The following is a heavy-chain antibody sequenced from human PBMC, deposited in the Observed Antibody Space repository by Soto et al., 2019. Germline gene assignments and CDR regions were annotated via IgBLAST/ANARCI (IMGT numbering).Heavy chain of an antibody. Sequence: GGSLRLSCAASGFTFSSYGMHWVRQAPGKGLEWVAVISYDGSNKYYADSVKGRFTISRDNSKNTLYLQMNSLRSEDKAVYYCANLEGTILGTITMVRGVIIPPKEDYYYMDVWGKGTTVTVSS. CDR1: GFTFSSYG. J-gene: IGHJ6*03. CDR3: ANLEGTILGTITMVRGVIIPPKEDYYYMDV. V-gene: IGHV3-30*18. D-gene: IGHD3-10*01. CDR2: ISYDGSNK.